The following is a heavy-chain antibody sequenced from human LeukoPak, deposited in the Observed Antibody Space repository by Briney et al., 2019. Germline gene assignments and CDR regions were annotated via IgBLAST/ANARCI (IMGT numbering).Heavy chain of an antibody. Sequence: GGSLRLSCAASGFTFSSYSMNWVRQAPGKGLEWVSSISSSSSYIYYADSMKGRFTISRDNAKNSLYLQMNSLRAEDTAVYYCARDTGYCSSTSCYRSFDYWGQRTLVTVSS. CDR1: GFTFSSYS. CDR2: ISSSSSYI. J-gene: IGHJ4*02. CDR3: ARDTGYCSSTSCYRSFDY. D-gene: IGHD2-2*02. V-gene: IGHV3-21*01.